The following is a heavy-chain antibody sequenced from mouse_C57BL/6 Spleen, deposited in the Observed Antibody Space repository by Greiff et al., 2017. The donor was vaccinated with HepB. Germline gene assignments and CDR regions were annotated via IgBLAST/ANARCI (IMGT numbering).Heavy chain of an antibody. J-gene: IGHJ4*01. CDR2: ISYDGSN. CDR3: ARARRGAMDY. Sequence: EESGPGLVKPSQSLSLTCSVTGYSITSGYYWNWIRQFPGNKLEWMGYISYDGSNNYNPSLKNRISITRDTSKNQFFLKLNSVTTEDTATYYCARARRGAMDYWGQGTSVTVSS. CDR1: GYSITSGYY. V-gene: IGHV3-6*01.